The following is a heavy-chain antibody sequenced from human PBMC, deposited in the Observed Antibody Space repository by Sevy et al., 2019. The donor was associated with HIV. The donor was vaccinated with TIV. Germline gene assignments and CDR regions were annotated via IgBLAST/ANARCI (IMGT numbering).Heavy chain of an antibody. V-gene: IGHV3-33*01. Sequence: GGSLRLYCAASGFTFSNYGMHWVRQAPGKGLEWVAVIWYDGTNKYYADSVKGRFTISRDNSKNTLYLQMNSLRADDTAVYYCARTPIMITFGGIIDYFDYWGRGTLVTVSS. J-gene: IGHJ4*02. CDR3: ARTPIMITFGGIIDYFDY. CDR2: IWYDGTNK. CDR1: GFTFSNYG. D-gene: IGHD3-16*01.